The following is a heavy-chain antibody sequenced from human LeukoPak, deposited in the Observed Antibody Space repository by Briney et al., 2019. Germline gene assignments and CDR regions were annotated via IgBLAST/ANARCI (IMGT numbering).Heavy chain of an antibody. CDR3: ARVFYDSSGYYQVYYFDY. V-gene: IGHV1-18*01. J-gene: IGHJ4*02. CDR1: GYTFTSYG. D-gene: IGHD3-22*01. CDR2: ISAYNGNT. Sequence: ASVKVSCKASGYTFTSYGISWVRQAPGQGLEWMGWISAYNGNTNYAQKLQGRVTMTTDTSTSTAYMELRSLRSDDTAVYYCARVFYDSSGYYQVYYFDYRGQGTLVTVSS.